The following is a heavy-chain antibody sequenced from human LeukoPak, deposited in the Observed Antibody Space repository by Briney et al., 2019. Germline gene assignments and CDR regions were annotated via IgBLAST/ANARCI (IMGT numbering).Heavy chain of an antibody. CDR2: IRSKAYGGTT. J-gene: IGHJ4*02. CDR3: ARGLCTSTGCYQGPFDF. CDR1: GFTFGDYA. D-gene: IGHD2-2*01. Sequence: SLRLSCAASGFTFGDYAMSWVRQAPGKGLEWVGFIRSKAYGGTTDYAAPVKGRFSISRDDSKKTLYLQMNRLRTEDTAVYYCARGLCTSTGCYQGPFDFWGQGMLVTVSS. V-gene: IGHV3-49*04.